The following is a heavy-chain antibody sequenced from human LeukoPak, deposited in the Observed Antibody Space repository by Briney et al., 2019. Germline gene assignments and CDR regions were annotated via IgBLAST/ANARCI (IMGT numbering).Heavy chain of an antibody. J-gene: IGHJ4*02. D-gene: IGHD3-22*01. CDR1: GFTFSNAW. CDR3: ARANYYDSSDFSFPDY. V-gene: IGHV4-59*08. CDR2: IDYSGST. Sequence: GSLRLSCVASGFTFSNAWMSWVRQAPGKGLEWIGNIDYSGSTNYNPSLRSRVTISLDTSKKLFSLKLSSVTAADTAVYYCARANYYDSSDFSFPDYWGQGTLVTVSS.